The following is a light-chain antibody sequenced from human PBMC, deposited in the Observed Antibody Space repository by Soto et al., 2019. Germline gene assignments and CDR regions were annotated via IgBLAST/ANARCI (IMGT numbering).Light chain of an antibody. J-gene: IGKJ2*01. Sequence: EVLMTQSPATLSASPGKRVILSCRASQNIGSNLAWYQQRPGQAPRLLMYGASTRATETPARFSGSGSATDFTLTISSLQSEDFAVYYCQQYNNWPPYTFGQGTKVDIK. CDR3: QQYNNWPPYT. CDR2: GAS. CDR1: QNIGSN. V-gene: IGKV3-15*01.